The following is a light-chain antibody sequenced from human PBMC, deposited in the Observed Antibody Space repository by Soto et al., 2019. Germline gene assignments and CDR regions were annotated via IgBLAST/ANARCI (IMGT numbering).Light chain of an antibody. CDR2: GAF. J-gene: IGKJ4*01. CDR1: QSVTYY. V-gene: IGKV3-15*01. CDR3: QQYKNWPPLT. Sequence: EIVMTQSPATLSVSPGETATLSCRASQSVTYYLAWYQQKPGQGPRLLIYGAFTRATGIPARFSVSGSGTEFTLTISSLQSEDVDVYYCQQYKNWPPLTFGGGTKVEIK.